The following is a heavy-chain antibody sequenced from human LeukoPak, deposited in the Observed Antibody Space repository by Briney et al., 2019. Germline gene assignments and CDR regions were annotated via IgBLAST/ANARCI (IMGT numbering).Heavy chain of an antibody. D-gene: IGHD6-13*01. CDR3: ARGSGYSSSWYTLFDY. CDR1: GGSISSHY. CDR2: IYYSGST. Sequence: SETLSLICTVSGGSISSHYWSWIRQPPGKGLGWIGYIYYSGSTNYNPSLKSRVTISVDTSKNQFSLKLSSVTAADTAVYYCARGSGYSSSWYTLFDYWGQGTLVTVSS. J-gene: IGHJ4*02. V-gene: IGHV4-59*11.